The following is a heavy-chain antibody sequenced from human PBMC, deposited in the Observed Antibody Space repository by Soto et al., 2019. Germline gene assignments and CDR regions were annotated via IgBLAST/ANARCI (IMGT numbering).Heavy chain of an antibody. CDR1: GGTFSSYA. J-gene: IGHJ2*01. CDR2: IIPIFGTA. Sequence: SVKVSCKASGGTFSSYAISWVRQAPGQGLEWMGGIIPIFGTANYAQKFQGRVTITADESTSTAYMELSSLRSEDTAVYYCARGGSYGGGYWYFDLWGRGTLVTVSS. D-gene: IGHD5-18*01. CDR3: ARGGSYGGGYWYFDL. V-gene: IGHV1-69*13.